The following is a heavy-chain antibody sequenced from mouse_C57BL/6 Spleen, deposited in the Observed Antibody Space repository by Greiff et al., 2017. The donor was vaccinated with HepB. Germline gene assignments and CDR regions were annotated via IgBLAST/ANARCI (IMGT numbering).Heavy chain of an antibody. V-gene: IGHV14-2*01. Sequence: GQRQRAGAERGKAGAAGRGGGTGSGFNVGVCGRGGVKGWTEQGLEWIGRIDPEDGETKYAPKFQGKATITADTSSNTAYLQLSSLTSEDTAVYYCAGYGGSYDDYWGQGTTLTVSS. CDR3: AGYGGSYDDY. CDR1: GFNVGVCG. J-gene: IGHJ2*01. CDR2: IDPEDGET. D-gene: IGHD1-1*01.